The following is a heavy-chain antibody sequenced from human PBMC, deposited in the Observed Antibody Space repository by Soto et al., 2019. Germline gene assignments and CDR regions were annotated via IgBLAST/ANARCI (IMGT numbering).Heavy chain of an antibody. D-gene: IGHD2-2*01. V-gene: IGHV3-30*01. CDR3: ARGPSSLTRFDY. J-gene: IGHJ4*02. CDR2: ISYDGSNK. CDR1: GFTFSSYA. Sequence: GGSLRLSCAASGFTFSSYAMHWVRQAPGKGLEWVAAISYDGSNKYYADSVKGRFTIARGNSKNTLYLQMNSLRAEDTAVYYCARGPSSLTRFDYWGQGTLVTVSS.